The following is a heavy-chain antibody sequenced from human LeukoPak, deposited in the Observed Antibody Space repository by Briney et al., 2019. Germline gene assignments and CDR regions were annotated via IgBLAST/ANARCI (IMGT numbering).Heavy chain of an antibody. Sequence: PSETLSLTCTVSGDSLSSHYWSWIRQPPGKGLEWIGYIYGSGSTHYDPSLRSRVTISEDTSKNQFSLKLTSVTAADTAVYYCARAISSGWFKNAFDIWGQGTMVTVSS. V-gene: IGHV4-59*08. CDR2: IYGSGST. D-gene: IGHD6-19*01. CDR3: ARAISSGWFKNAFDI. CDR1: GDSLSSHY. J-gene: IGHJ3*02.